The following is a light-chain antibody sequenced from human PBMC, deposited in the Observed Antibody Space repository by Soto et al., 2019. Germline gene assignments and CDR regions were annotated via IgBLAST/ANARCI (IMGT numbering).Light chain of an antibody. Sequence: EFVLTQSPGTLSLSQGESATLSCRASQSVGRNYLAWFQHKPDQAPRLLIYDASNRATGVPDRYSGSGSGTDFTLSVTRLEPEDFAVYYCHQYAVSPLTFGGGTTVEIK. CDR2: DAS. CDR1: QSVGRNY. J-gene: IGKJ4*01. CDR3: HQYAVSPLT. V-gene: IGKV3-20*01.